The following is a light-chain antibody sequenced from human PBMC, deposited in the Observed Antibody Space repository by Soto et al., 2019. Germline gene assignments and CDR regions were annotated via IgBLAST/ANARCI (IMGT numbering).Light chain of an antibody. V-gene: IGKV1-39*01. CDR1: QSISSY. Sequence: DIPMTKSPSSLSASVGDRVPITCRASQSISSYLNWYQPKPGKAPKLLIYAASSLQSGVPSRFSGSGSGTDFTLTIRSLKPEDFATDDCQQSYSTPTVCPWTRLEIK. J-gene: IGKJ5*01. CDR3: QQSYSTPT. CDR2: AAS.